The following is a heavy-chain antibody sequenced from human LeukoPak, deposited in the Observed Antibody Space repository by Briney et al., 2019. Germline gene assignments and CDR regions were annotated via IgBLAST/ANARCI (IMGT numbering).Heavy chain of an antibody. D-gene: IGHD1-26*01. J-gene: IGHJ4*02. CDR1: GFTFINAW. V-gene: IGHV3-15*01. CDR3: TTDGVGVEGATYDN. Sequence: GGSLRLSCAASGFTFINAWMAWVRQAPGKGLEWVGRIKAKAHGGTIEYAAPVKGRFSISRDDSKNTLYLQMDSLKTEDTAVYYCTTDGVGVEGATYDNWGQGTLVSVSS. CDR2: IKAKAHGGTI.